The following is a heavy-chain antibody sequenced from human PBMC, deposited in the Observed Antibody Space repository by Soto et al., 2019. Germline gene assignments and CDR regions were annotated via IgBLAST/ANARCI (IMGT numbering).Heavy chain of an antibody. V-gene: IGHV3-23*01. Sequence: HPGGSLRLSCAASGFTFSSYAMSWVRQAPGKGLEWVSGISGSGGSTYYADSVKGRFIISRDNSKNMLYLQMNSLRAEDTAVYYCAKDRGVDYGEFYGHYGMDIWGQGTTVTVSS. CDR2: ISGSGGST. CDR1: GFTFSSYA. CDR3: AKDRGVDYGEFYGHYGMDI. D-gene: IGHD4-17*01. J-gene: IGHJ6*02.